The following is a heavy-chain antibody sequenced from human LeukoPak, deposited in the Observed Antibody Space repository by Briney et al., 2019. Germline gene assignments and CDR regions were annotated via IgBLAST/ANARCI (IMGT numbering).Heavy chain of an antibody. CDR2: INWNAGSA. V-gene: IGHV3-20*01. CDR1: GFTFDDYG. D-gene: IGHD5-18*01. J-gene: IGHJ4*02. Sequence: GGSLRLSCAASGFTFDDYGMNWVRQAPGKGLEWVSGINWNAGSAGYADSVKGRFTISRDNAKNSLYLRMNSLRAEDTAVYHCAREPRGYSYGYLFDYWGRGTLVTVSS. CDR3: AREPRGYSYGYLFDY.